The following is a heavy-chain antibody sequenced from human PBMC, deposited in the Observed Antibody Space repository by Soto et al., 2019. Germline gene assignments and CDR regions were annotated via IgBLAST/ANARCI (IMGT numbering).Heavy chain of an antibody. V-gene: IGHV4-61*01. CDR3: ARESREFSSSVGLDV. D-gene: IGHD3-10*01. CDR1: GGSVNSDSYY. J-gene: IGHJ6*02. Sequence: PSETLSLTCTVSGGSVNSDSYYWTWIRQPPGKRLEWIGSLYYSGSTNYNPSLKSRVTISVDTSKNQFSLKLSSVTAADTAVYFCARESREFSSSVGLDVWGQGTTVTVSS. CDR2: LYYSGST.